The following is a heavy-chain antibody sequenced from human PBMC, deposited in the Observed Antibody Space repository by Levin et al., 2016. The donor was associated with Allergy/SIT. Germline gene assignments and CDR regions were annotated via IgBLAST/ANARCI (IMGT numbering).Heavy chain of an antibody. J-gene: IGHJ5*02. V-gene: IGHV4-31*03. Sequence: LSLTCTVSGGSISSGGYYWSWIRQHPGKGLEWIGYIYYSGSTYYNPSLKSRVTISVDTSKNQFSLKLSSVTAADTAVYYCARGDTSGSPPYWFDPWGQGTLVTVSS. D-gene: IGHD3-10*01. CDR2: IYYSGST. CDR3: ARGDTSGSPPYWFDP. CDR1: GGSISSGGYY.